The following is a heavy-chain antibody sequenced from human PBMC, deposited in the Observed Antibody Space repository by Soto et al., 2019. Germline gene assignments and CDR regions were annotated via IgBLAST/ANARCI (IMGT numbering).Heavy chain of an antibody. V-gene: IGHV1-46*01. CDR3: ARALVGALTDRYFDY. D-gene: IGHD1-26*01. CDR2: INPSGGST. CDR1: GYTFTSYY. J-gene: IGHJ4*02. Sequence: QVQLVQSGAEVKKPGASVKVSCKASGYTFTSYYIHWVRQAPGQGFEWMGMINPSGGSTSYAQKFQGRVTMARDTSTSTVFMELSTLISEDTAVYYCARALVGALTDRYFDYWGQGTLVTVSS.